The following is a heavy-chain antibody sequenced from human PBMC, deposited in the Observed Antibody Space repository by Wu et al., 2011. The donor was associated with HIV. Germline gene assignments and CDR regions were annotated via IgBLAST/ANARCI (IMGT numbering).Heavy chain of an antibody. D-gene: IGHD3-22*01. CDR3: ARDRDSSAYGAEFDY. CDR2: INPDSGGT. Sequence: QVQLVQSGAEVKKPGASVKVSCKASGYTFTGYYIHWVRQAPGQGLEWMGWINPDSGGTNYAQKFQGRVTMTRDTSISTAYVELSRVRSDDTAVYYCARDRDSSAYGAEFDYVGPGNPGHRLL. J-gene: IGHJ4*02. CDR1: GYTFTGYY. V-gene: IGHV1-2*02.